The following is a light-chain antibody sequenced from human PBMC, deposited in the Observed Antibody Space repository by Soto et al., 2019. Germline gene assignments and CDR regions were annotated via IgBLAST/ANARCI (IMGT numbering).Light chain of an antibody. J-gene: IGKJ2*01. V-gene: IGKV1-39*01. CDR1: QSISSY. CDR2: AAS. Sequence: DIQMTQSPSSLSASVGDRVTITCRASQSISSYLNWYQQKPGKAPNLLIYAASNLQSGVPSRFSGSGSGTDFTLTISSLPPEDFATYYCQQRYIATPLYTFGQGTTMEIK. CDR3: QQRYIATPLYT.